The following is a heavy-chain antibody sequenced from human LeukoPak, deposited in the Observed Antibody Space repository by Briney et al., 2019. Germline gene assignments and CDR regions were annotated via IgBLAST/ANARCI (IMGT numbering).Heavy chain of an antibody. Sequence: TGGSLRLSCAASGFTFRIYAMTWVRQAPGKGLEWVSAIGASGATFYADSVKGRFTISRDNSRNTLYLQMNSLRTEYTAVYYCAKNYHDNSAYFSWAFDIWGQGTMVTLSS. CDR2: IGASGAT. CDR3: AKNYHDNSAYFSWAFDI. CDR1: GFTFRIYA. V-gene: IGHV3-23*01. J-gene: IGHJ3*02. D-gene: IGHD3-22*01.